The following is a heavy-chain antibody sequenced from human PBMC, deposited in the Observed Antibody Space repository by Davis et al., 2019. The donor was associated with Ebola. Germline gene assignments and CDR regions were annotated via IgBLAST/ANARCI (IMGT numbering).Heavy chain of an antibody. J-gene: IGHJ4*02. V-gene: IGHV4-31*03. CDR3: AREASYDFWSGHPLDY. CDR2: IYYSGST. D-gene: IGHD3-3*01. CDR1: GGSISSGGYY. Sequence: MPSETLSLTCTVSGGSISSGGYYWSWIRQHPGKGLEWIGYIYYSGSTYYNPSLKSRVTISVDTSKNQFSLKLSSVTAADTAVYYCAREASYDFWSGHPLDYWGQGTLVTVSS.